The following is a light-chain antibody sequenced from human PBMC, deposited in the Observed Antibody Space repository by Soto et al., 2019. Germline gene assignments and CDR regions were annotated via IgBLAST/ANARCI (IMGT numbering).Light chain of an antibody. CDR3: NSYTSASFYV. Sequence: QSVLAQPASVSGSPGQSITISCTGTTSDIAGYNYASWYQQHPGKAPKLLIYEVTSRASGVSHRFSGSKSGNTASLTISGLQAEDEAEYYCNSYTSASFYVFGTGTKVTVL. CDR1: TSDIAGYNY. CDR2: EVT. V-gene: IGLV2-14*01. J-gene: IGLJ1*01.